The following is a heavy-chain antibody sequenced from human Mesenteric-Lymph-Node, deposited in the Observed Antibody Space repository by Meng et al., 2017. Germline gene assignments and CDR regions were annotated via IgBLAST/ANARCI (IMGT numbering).Heavy chain of an antibody. CDR2: VYHRGDT. J-gene: IGHJ4*02. CDR3: GRDQGRQLINH. D-gene: IGHD1-1*01. CDR1: CDSISSDIW. Sequence: VDVREAGPRPGKSSGTLSLTCTVSCDSISSDIWWSWVRQPPGKGLEWIGEVYHRGDTNYNPSLKSRVVISVDRSKNQSSLNLSSVTAADTAVYYCGRDQGRQLINHWGQGTLVTVSS. V-gene: IGHV4-4*02.